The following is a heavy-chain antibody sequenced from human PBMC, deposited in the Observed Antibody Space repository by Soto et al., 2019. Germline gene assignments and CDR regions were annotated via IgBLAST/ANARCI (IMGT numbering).Heavy chain of an antibody. CDR3: AHRQRTVVVGAPFDL. CDR2: IYWDDDK. D-gene: IGHD2-15*01. CDR1: GVSLSTSGEG. Sequence: QITLRESGPTLVQPTQTLTLTCTLSGVSLSTSGEGVGWIRQPPGKALEWLALIYWDDDKRFSPSLKSRLAITRDISKYQVVMTMTDMAPEDTAIYYCAHRQRTVVVGAPFDLWGQGSQVTVSS. J-gene: IGHJ4*02. V-gene: IGHV2-5*02.